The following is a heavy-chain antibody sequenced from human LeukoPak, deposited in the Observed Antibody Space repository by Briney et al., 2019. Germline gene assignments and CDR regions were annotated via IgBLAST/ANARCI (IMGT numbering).Heavy chain of an antibody. CDR3: AREYVLRYFDWSAYYFDY. V-gene: IGHV1-46*01. J-gene: IGHJ4*02. CDR1: GYTFTSYY. D-gene: IGHD3-9*01. Sequence: ASVKVSCKASGYTFTSYYMHWVRQAPGQGLEWMGIINPSGGSTSYAQKFQGRVTMTRDTSTSTVYMELSSLRSEDTAVYYCAREYVLRYFDWSAYYFDYWGQGTLVTVSS. CDR2: INPSGGST.